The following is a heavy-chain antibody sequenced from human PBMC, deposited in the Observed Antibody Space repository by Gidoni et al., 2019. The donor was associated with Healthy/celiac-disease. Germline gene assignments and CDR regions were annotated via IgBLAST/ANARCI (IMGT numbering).Heavy chain of an antibody. CDR2: ISSSSSTI. CDR1: GFTFSSYS. D-gene: IGHD1-7*01. CDR3: ARDLSYNWNYVGSSLGYV. V-gene: IGHV3-48*02. J-gene: IGHJ6*04. Sequence: EVQLVESGGGLVQPGGSLRLSCAASGFTFSSYSMNWVRQAPGKGLEWVSYISSSSSTIYYADSVKGRFTISRDNAKNSLYLQMNSLRDEDTAVYYCARDLSYNWNYVGSSLGYVWGKGTTVTVSS.